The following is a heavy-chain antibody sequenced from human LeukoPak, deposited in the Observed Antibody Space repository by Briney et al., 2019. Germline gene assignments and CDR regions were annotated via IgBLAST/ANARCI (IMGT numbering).Heavy chain of an antibody. CDR2: ISGTGATT. Sequence: PGGSLRLACAASGFIFNNYAMSWVRQAPGNGLEWVSSISGTGATTYYAGSVKGRFAISRDNSKNTLYLQMSSLRAEDTAVYFCAKDQRFGDLDDYRGQGTLVTVSS. D-gene: IGHD3-10*01. J-gene: IGHJ4*02. CDR1: GFIFNNYA. V-gene: IGHV3-23*01. CDR3: AKDQRFGDLDDY.